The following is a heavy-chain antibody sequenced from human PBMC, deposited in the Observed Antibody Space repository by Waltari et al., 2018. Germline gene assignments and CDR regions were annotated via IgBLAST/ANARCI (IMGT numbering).Heavy chain of an antibody. Sequence: IRQPPGKGLEWIGEINHSGSTNYNPSLKSRVTISVDTSKNQFSLKLSSVTAADTAVYYCARGLGNSRSGGRDYWGQGTLVTVSS. J-gene: IGHJ4*02. CDR3: ARGLGNSRSGGRDY. CDR2: INHSGST. V-gene: IGHV4-34*01. D-gene: IGHD6-13*01.